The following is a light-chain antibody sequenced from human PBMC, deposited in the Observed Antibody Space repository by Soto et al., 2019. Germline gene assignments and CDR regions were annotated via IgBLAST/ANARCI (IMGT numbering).Light chain of an antibody. V-gene: IGKV1-13*02. J-gene: IGKJ4*01. Sequence: AIQLTQSPSSLSASIGDRVAITCRASQDITSALAWYQQKPGRAPKLLIYDVSSLESDGPSRFSGSGSGTDFILNISSLQPEDVATYYCQPFKDSRLTFGGGTNVEI. CDR1: QDITSA. CDR2: DVS. CDR3: QPFKDSRLT.